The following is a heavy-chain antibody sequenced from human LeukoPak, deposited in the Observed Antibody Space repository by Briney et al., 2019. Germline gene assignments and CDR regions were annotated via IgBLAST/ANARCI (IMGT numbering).Heavy chain of an antibody. D-gene: IGHD5-18*01. V-gene: IGHV3-15*01. J-gene: IGHJ4*02. CDR1: GFTFRNAS. CDR3: AHRDTTMVRVDY. Sequence: RGSLRLSCAASGFTFRNASMSWVRQAPGKGLEWVGRIKSKTDGGTTDYAAPVKGRFTISRDDSKNTLYLQMNSLTTEDTAVYFCAHRDTTMVRVDYWGQGTLVTVSS. CDR2: IKSKTDGGTT.